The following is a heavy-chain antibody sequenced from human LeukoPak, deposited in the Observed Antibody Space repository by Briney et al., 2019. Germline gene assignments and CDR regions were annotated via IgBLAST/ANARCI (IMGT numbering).Heavy chain of an antibody. Sequence: PGGSLRLSCAASGFTFSSYSMNWVRQAPGKGLEWVSSISSSSSYIYYADSVKGRFTISRDNAKNSLYLQMNSLRAEDTAVYYCASGSSYSSGWYYFDYWGQGTLVIVSS. J-gene: IGHJ4*02. CDR3: ASGSSYSSGWYYFDY. V-gene: IGHV3-21*01. CDR2: ISSSSSYI. D-gene: IGHD6-19*01. CDR1: GFTFSSYS.